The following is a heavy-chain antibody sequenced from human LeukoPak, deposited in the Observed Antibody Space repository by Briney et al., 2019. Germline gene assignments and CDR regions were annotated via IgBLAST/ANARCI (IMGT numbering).Heavy chain of an antibody. V-gene: IGHV3-30*18. CDR3: AKDWGWFGELLYSPFDY. J-gene: IGHJ4*02. Sequence: GGSLRLSCAASRFTFSNYGMHWVRQAPGKGLEWVAVISYDGSNKYYADSVKGRFTISRGNSKNTLYLQMNSLRAEDTAVYYCAKDWGWFGELLYSPFDYWGQGTLVTVSS. D-gene: IGHD3-10*01. CDR2: ISYDGSNK. CDR1: RFTFSNYG.